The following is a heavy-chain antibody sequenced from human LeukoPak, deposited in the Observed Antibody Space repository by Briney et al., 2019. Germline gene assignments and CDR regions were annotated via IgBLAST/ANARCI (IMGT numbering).Heavy chain of an antibody. Sequence: GGSLRLSCAASGFTFNTYSMNWVRQAPGKGLEWVSSISDSGSHIYYADSVKGRFTISRDNAKKLLYLQMDSLRAEDTAVYYCATDSVLVVGGATDYWGQGTLVTVSS. CDR3: ATDSVLVVGGATDY. CDR1: GFTFNTYS. V-gene: IGHV3-21*01. D-gene: IGHD2-8*02. J-gene: IGHJ4*02. CDR2: ISDSGSHI.